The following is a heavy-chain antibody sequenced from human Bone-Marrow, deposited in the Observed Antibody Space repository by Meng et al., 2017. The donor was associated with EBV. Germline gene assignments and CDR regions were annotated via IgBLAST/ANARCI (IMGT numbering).Heavy chain of an antibody. CDR3: AREVFWSASPSWFDP. V-gene: IGHV4-4*02. CDR2: IYHTGTT. D-gene: IGHD3-3*01. J-gene: IGHJ5*02. CDR1: VGSVRGSNW. Sequence: QVARHESCPGLVGLLGTLSLTCVVSVGSVRGSNWWSWVRQSPEKGLEWIGEIYHTGTTYYNPSLESRVTMSVDKSKNQFSLRLNSVTAADTAVYYCAREVFWSASPSWFDPWGRGTLVTVSS.